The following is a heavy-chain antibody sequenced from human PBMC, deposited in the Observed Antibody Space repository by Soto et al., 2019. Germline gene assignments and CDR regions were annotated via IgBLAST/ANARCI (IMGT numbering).Heavy chain of an antibody. V-gene: IGHV4-59*01. J-gene: IGHJ4*02. D-gene: IGHD3-9*01. CDR3: ARGSGDILTGYSLFDY. CDR1: GGSISSYY. Sequence: SETLSLTCTVSGGSISSYYWSWIRQPPGKGLEWIGYIYYSGSTNYNPSLKSRVTISVDTSKNQFSLKLSSVTAADTAVYYCARGSGDILTGYSLFDYWGQGTLVTVSS. CDR2: IYYSGST.